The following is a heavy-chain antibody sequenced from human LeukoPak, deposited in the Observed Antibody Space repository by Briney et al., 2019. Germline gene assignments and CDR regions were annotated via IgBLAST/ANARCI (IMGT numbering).Heavy chain of an antibody. D-gene: IGHD3-10*01. CDR3: ASSRGWSDP. V-gene: IGHV4-39*01. Sequence: PSETLSLTCTVSGGSISSSSYYWGWIRQLPGKGLEWIGSIYYSGSTYYNPSLKSRVTISVDTSKNQFSLKLSSVTAADTAVYYCASSRGWSDPWGQGTLVTVSS. CDR1: GGSISSSSYY. CDR2: IYYSGST. J-gene: IGHJ5*02.